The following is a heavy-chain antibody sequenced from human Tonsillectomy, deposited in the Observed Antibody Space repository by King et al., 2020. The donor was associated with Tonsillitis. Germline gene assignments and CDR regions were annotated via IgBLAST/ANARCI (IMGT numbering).Heavy chain of an antibody. Sequence: VQLVESGGGVVQPGRSLRLSCAASGFTFSSSAMHWVRQAPGKGLEWVAFISYDGSNKYYADSVKGRFTISRDNSKNTPHLQMNSLLADDTAAYYCVKCSLTIPKGKSENTLYLQMSSLRAEDTAVYYCVRAGVVMIVALDAFDIWGQGTMVTVSS. D-gene: IGHD3-3*01. J-gene: IGHJ3*02. CDR2: ISYDGSNK. V-gene: IGHV3-30*04. CDR3: VKCSLTIPKGKSENTLYLQMSSLRAEDTAVYYCVRAGVVMIVALDAFDI. CDR1: GFTFSSSA.